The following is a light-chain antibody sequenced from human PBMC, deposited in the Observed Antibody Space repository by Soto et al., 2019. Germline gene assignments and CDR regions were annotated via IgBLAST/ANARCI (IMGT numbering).Light chain of an antibody. Sequence: QSVLAQPPSASGTPGQRVTISCSGNTSNVGSNLASWYQQLPGSAPKLLIYNDYERPSGVPDRFSGSKSGTSASLGISGLRSEDEADYFCAVWDDSLSGVVFGGGTKVTVL. J-gene: IGLJ2*01. CDR3: AVWDDSLSGVV. CDR2: NDY. CDR1: TSNVGSNL. V-gene: IGLV1-47*02.